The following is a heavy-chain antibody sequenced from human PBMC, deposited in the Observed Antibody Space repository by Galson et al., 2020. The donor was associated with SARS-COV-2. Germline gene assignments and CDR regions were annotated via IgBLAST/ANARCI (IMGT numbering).Heavy chain of an antibody. Sequence: SETLSLTCAVSGFSINSNYYWGWIRPPPGKGLEWIGRVFRSGTSHYNPSLNSRVALSMDTSNNHFSLTLRSVTAADTAYYYCARRSQSNWYFDLWGRGTLVTVSS. V-gene: IGHV4-38-2*01. CDR3: ARRSQSNWYFDL. CDR1: GFSINSNYY. J-gene: IGHJ2*01. CDR2: VFRSGTS.